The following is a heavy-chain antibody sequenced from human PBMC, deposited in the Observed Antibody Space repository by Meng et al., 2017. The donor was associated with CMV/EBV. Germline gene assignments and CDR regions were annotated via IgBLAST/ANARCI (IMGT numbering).Heavy chain of an antibody. D-gene: IGHD6-25*01. CDR3: ARDLAYTRSGLYL. J-gene: IGHJ4*02. Sequence: ESLKISCAVSGGSISSSSYYWGWNRQPPGKGLEWIGSMSYSGSTYYNPSLQSRVTISVDTSQNHFSLNLSSVTAADTAVYYCARDLAYTRSGLYLWGRGTLVTVSS. CDR1: GGSISSSSYY. CDR2: MSYSGST. V-gene: IGHV4-39*07.